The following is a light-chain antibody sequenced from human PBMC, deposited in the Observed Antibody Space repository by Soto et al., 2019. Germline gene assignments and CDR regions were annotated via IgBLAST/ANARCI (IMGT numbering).Light chain of an antibody. CDR2: GTS. Sequence: EIVLTQSPGTLSLSPGERATLSCRASQSVSSSYLAWYQQKPGQTPRLLIYGTSSRATGIPDRFSGSGSGTDFTLTISRLEPEDFAVDYCQQYGSSLYTFVQGTKLEIK. CDR3: QQYGSSLYT. V-gene: IGKV3-20*01. J-gene: IGKJ2*01. CDR1: QSVSSSY.